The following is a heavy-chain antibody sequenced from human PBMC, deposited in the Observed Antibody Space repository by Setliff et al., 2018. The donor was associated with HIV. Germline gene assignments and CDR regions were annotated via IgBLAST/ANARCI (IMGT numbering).Heavy chain of an antibody. CDR1: ADIFNAYY. D-gene: IGHD3-3*01. CDR2: ITPNGDDT. Sequence: GASVKVSCKASADIFNAYYIHWARQAPGQGLEWMGWITPNGDDTNYPQKFEGRVTLTRDTSIATAYMELRSLTSDDTAVYYCARVADRNYDFWSAYEYWGQGTLVTVSS. J-gene: IGHJ4*02. V-gene: IGHV1-2*02. CDR3: ARVADRNYDFWSAYEY.